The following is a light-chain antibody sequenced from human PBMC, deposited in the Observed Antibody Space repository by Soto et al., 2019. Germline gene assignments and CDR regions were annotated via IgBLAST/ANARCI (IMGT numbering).Light chain of an antibody. CDR3: QQYSTFWT. Sequence: DILMTQSPSTLSASVGDTVTITCRASQSISSWLAWYQQKPGKAPKLLIYDVSSLDGGVPTRFSGSGSGTEFTLTISSLQPDDVATYYCQQYSTFWTFGQGTKVEIK. CDR2: DVS. V-gene: IGKV1-5*01. CDR1: QSISSW. J-gene: IGKJ1*01.